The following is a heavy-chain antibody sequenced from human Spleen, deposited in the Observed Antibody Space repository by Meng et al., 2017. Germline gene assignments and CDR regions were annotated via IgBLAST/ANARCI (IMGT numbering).Heavy chain of an antibody. CDR2: IRPYNSDT. J-gene: IGHJ4*02. V-gene: IGHV1-18*01. CDR3: ARFLRGYSGYNHALDF. Sequence: AAVKVSCKASGYSFTNYAISWVRQAPGQGLEWMGWIRPYNSDTNYAENFQGRVTMTTDTSTNTVYMELRSLRSDDTAVYHCARFLRGYSGYNHALDFWGQGTVVTVSS. CDR1: GYSFTNYA. D-gene: IGHD5-12*01.